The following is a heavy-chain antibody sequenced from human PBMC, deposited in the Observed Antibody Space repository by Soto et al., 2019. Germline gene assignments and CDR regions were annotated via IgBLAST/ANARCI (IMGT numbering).Heavy chain of an antibody. CDR1: GYTFTNYA. CDR2: IIPILGIA. J-gene: IGHJ4*02. V-gene: IGHV1-69*04. CDR3: AREEDIVVVVAATAFDY. D-gene: IGHD2-15*01. Sequence: ASVKVSCKASGYTFTNYAIHWVRQAPGQGLEWMGRIIPILGIANYAQKFQGRVTITADKSTSTAYMELSSLRSEDTAVYYCAREEDIVVVVAATAFDYWGQGTLVTVSS.